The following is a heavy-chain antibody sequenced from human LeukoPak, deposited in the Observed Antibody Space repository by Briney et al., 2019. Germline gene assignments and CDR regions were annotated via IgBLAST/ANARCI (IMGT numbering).Heavy chain of an antibody. Sequence: SETLSLTCTVSDYSISSGFFWGWVRQSPGKGLEWIGNIYRTGSTNYHPSLKSRVTISVDTSKNQFSLKLSSVTAADTAIYYCARGEDVSGYRTDCWGQGTLVTVSS. CDR3: ARGEDVSGYRTDC. J-gene: IGHJ4*02. D-gene: IGHD3-3*01. CDR2: IYRTGST. V-gene: IGHV4-38-2*02. CDR1: DYSISSGFF.